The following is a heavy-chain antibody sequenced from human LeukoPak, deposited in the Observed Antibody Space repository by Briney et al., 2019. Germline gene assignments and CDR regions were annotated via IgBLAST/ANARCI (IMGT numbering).Heavy chain of an antibody. J-gene: IGHJ4*02. CDR3: AKNKGAGSGSYYYYLDY. CDR1: GFTLTSYG. Sequence: GRSLRLSCAASGFTLTSYGVHWVRQAPAKGLERVAVMSIGGTDKYYADSVKGRFTVSRDNARNILYLQMNSLRAEDTAVYYCAKNKGAGSGSYYYYLDYWGQGTQVTVSS. V-gene: IGHV3-30*18. CDR2: MSIGGTDK. D-gene: IGHD1-26*01.